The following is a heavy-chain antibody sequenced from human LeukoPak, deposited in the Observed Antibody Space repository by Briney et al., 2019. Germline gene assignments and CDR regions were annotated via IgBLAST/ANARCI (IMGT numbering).Heavy chain of an antibody. CDR1: GFTFSDYY. V-gene: IGHV3-11*01. CDR3: ARDRRYYYGMDV. Sequence: KAGGSLRLSCAASGFTFSDYYMSWIRQAPGKGLEWVSYISSSGSTIYYADSVKGRFTISKDNAKNSLYLQMNSLRAEDTAVYYCARDRRYYYGMDVWGQGTTVTVSS. CDR2: ISSSGSTI. J-gene: IGHJ6*02.